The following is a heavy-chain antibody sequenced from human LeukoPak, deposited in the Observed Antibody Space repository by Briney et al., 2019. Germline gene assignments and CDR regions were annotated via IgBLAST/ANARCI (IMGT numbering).Heavy chain of an antibody. D-gene: IGHD6-19*01. CDR2: IYYSGST. CDR1: GGFISSYY. CDR3: ARVGGKGSGWCAYYFDY. V-gene: IGHV4-59*01. Sequence: SETLSLTCTVSGGFISSYYWSWIRQPPGKGLEWIGYIYYSGSTNYNPSLKSRVTISVDTSKNQFSLKLSSVTAADTAVYYCARVGGKGSGWCAYYFDYWGQGTLVTVSS. J-gene: IGHJ4*02.